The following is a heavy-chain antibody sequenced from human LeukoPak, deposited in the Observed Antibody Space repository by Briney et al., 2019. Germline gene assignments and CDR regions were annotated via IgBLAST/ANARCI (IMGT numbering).Heavy chain of an antibody. CDR3: ARESSSWPTSESSDY. J-gene: IGHJ4*02. Sequence: SQTLSLTCTVSGGSISSGDYYWSWIRQPPGKGLEWIGCIYYSGSTYYNPSLKSRVTISVDTSRNQFSLKLSSVTAADTAVYYCARESSSWPTSESSDYWGQGTLVTVSS. V-gene: IGHV4-30-4*01. D-gene: IGHD6-13*01. CDR1: GGSISSGDYY. CDR2: IYYSGST.